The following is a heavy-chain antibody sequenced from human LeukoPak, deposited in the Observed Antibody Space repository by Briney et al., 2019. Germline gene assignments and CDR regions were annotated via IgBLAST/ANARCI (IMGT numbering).Heavy chain of an antibody. Sequence: GGSLRLSCTASGFTFGDYAMSWVRQAPGKGLEWVGFIRSKAYGGTTEYAASVKGRFTISRDDSKSIAYLQMNSLKTEDTAVYYCTLGSGSYYYWGQGTLVTVSS. D-gene: IGHD3-10*01. CDR2: IRSKAYGGTT. CDR3: TLGSGSYYY. CDR1: GFTFGDYA. V-gene: IGHV3-49*04. J-gene: IGHJ4*02.